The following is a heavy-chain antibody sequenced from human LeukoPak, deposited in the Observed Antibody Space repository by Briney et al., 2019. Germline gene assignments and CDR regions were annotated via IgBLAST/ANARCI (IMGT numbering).Heavy chain of an antibody. J-gene: IGHJ4*02. V-gene: IGHV5-51*01. D-gene: IGHD2-8*01. CDR2: IYPGDSDT. Sequence: GESLKISCKGSGYRFTNSWIGWVRQMPGKGLEWMGIIYPGDSDTRYSPSFQGQVTISADKSISTAYLQWSSLKASDTAMYYCARSNAAKADYWGQGTLVTVSS. CDR3: ARSNAAKADY. CDR1: GYRFTNSW.